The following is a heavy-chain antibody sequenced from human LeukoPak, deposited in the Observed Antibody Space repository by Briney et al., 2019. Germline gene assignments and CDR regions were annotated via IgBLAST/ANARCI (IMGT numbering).Heavy chain of an antibody. V-gene: IGHV3-23*01. D-gene: IGHD1-26*01. CDR1: GFTFDTHT. J-gene: IGHJ4*02. Sequence: GGSLRLSCAASGFTFDTHTMTWVRQAPGKGLEWVSAISGSGGRTDYADSVKGRFTISRDNSKNTLYLQMNSLRAEDTAIYYCAKDRTLVGAPNGYWGQGTLVTVSS. CDR3: AKDRTLVGAPNGY. CDR2: ISGSGGRT.